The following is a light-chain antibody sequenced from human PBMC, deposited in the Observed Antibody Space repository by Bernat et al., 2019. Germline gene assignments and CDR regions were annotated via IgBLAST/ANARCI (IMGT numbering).Light chain of an antibody. CDR1: SSDVGGYNY. CDR3: SSYAGSNHLV. Sequence: QSALTQPPSASGSPGQSVTISCTGTSSDVGGYNYVSWYQQHPAKAPKLMIYEVSKRPSGVPDRFSGSKSGNTASLTVSVLQAEDEADYYCSSYAGSNHLVFGGGTKLTVL. V-gene: IGLV2-8*01. CDR2: EVS. J-gene: IGLJ3*02.